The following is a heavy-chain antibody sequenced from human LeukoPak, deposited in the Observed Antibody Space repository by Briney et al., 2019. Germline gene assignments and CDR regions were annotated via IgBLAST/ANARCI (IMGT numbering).Heavy chain of an antibody. V-gene: IGHV4-4*07. CDR2: IYNSGST. CDR3: ARRVGRWFGERAYYYNYMDV. Sequence: SETLSLSCAVSGGSLSSYYWSWIRQPAGKGLEWIWRIYNSGSTTYNPSLKSRVTTSVDTSKNQFSLRMSSVTAADTAVYYCARRVGRWFGERAYYYNYMDVWGKGTTVTISS. CDR1: GGSLSSYY. D-gene: IGHD3-10*01. J-gene: IGHJ6*03.